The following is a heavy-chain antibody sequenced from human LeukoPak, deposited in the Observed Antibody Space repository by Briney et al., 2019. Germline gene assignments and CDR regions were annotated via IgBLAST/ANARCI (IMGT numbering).Heavy chain of an antibody. J-gene: IGHJ5*02. CDR3: ARAVGYDFWSGSIGRRNWFDP. V-gene: IGHV4-34*01. CDR1: GFTFSSYW. CDR2: INHSGST. D-gene: IGHD3-3*01. Sequence: PGGSLRLSCAASGFTFSSYWMSWVRQPPGKGLEWIGEINHSGSTNYNPSLKSRVTISVDTSKNQFSLKLSSVTAADTAVYYCARAVGYDFWSGSIGRRNWFDPWGQGTLVTVSS.